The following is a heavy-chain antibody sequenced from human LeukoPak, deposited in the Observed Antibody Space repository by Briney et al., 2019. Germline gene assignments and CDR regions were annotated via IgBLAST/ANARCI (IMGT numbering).Heavy chain of an antibody. CDR2: INPSGGST. D-gene: IGHD3-22*01. CDR1: GYTFTSYY. CDR3: AREAERITMIVVAKNNNWFDP. V-gene: IGHV1-46*01. J-gene: IGHJ5*02. Sequence: ASVKVSCKASGYTFTSYYIHRVRQAPGQGLEWMGIINPSGGSTNYARKFQGRITMTRDTSTSTVYMELSSLRSEDTAVYYCAREAERITMIVVAKNNNWFDPWGQGTLVTVSS.